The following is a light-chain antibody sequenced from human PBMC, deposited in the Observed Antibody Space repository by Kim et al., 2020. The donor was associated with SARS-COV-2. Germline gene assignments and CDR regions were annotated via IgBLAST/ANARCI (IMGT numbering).Light chain of an antibody. V-gene: IGLV1-47*01. Sequence: GHRVDTACSGSSANVGSNYVYWYQQLPGTAPNLLIYRNNQRPSGVPARFSGSESGTSASLAISGLRSEDEADYYCAVWDDSLSGVVFGGGTQLTVL. CDR2: RNN. J-gene: IGLJ2*01. CDR1: SANVGSNY. CDR3: AVWDDSLSGVV.